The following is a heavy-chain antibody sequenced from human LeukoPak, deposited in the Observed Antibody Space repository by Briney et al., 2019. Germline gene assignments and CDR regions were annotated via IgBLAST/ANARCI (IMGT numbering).Heavy chain of an antibody. CDR2: INHDGSEK. Sequence: PGGSLRLSCAASGFTFSDYWMNWVRQAPGKGLEWVANINHDGSEKYYVDSVKGRFTISRDNAKNSLYLQMNSLRAEDTAMYYCARDLPNSYCGGDCYMPTWFDPWGQGTLVTVSS. CDR3: ARDLPNSYCGGDCYMPTWFDP. V-gene: IGHV3-7*01. J-gene: IGHJ5*02. D-gene: IGHD2-21*02. CDR1: GFTFSDYW.